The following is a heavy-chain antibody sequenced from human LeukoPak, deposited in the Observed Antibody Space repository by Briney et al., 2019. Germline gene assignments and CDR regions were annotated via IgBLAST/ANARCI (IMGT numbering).Heavy chain of an antibody. Sequence: GGSLRLSCAASGFTFSSYAMHWVRQAPGKGLEWVAVISYDGSNKYYADSVKGRFTISRDNSKNTLYLQMNSLRAEDTAVYYCAKDIGVSRFFDYWGQGTQVTVSS. J-gene: IGHJ4*02. CDR1: GFTFSSYA. V-gene: IGHV3-30-3*01. CDR3: AKDIGVSRFFDY. CDR2: ISYDGSNK. D-gene: IGHD3-10*01.